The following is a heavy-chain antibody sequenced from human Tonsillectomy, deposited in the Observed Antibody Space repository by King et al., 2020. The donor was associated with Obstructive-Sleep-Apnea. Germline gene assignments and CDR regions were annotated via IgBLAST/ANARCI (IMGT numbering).Heavy chain of an antibody. D-gene: IGHD5-24*01. CDR2: ITPMLDIP. V-gene: IGHV1-69*09. CDR3: ARDPGGLQRSWYFDL. Sequence: VQLVESGAEVKRPGSSVKVSCKASGGTFNSYSFSWVRQAPGEGLEWMGGITPMLDIPNYAQRFQGRLTIIADKSTSTAYMELSSLRSGDTAVYYCARDPGGLQRSWYFDLWAVAPSSLSPQ. CDR1: GGTFNSYS. J-gene: IGHJ2*01.